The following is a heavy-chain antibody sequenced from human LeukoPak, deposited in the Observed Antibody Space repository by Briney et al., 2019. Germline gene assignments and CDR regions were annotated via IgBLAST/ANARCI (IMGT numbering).Heavy chain of an antibody. CDR3: ARDGILLGLGAFDI. J-gene: IGHJ3*02. CDR2: ISYDGSNK. V-gene: IGHV3-30*04. D-gene: IGHD2-15*01. Sequence: PGGSLRLSCAASGFTFSSYAMHWVRQAPGKGLEWVAVISYDGSNKYYADSVKGRFTISRDNSKNTLYLQMNSLRAEDTAVYYCARDGILLGLGAFDIWGQGTMVTVSS. CDR1: GFTFSSYA.